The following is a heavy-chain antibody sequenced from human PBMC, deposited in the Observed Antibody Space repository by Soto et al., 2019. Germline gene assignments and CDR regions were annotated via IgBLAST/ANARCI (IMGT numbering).Heavy chain of an antibody. CDR2: IDHSGGT. D-gene: IGHD3-16*01. J-gene: IGHJ4*02. CDR1: GGSFSGYY. Sequence: QVQLQQWGTKLSKPSETLSLTCAVYGGSFSGYYWSWIRQPPGKGLEWIGEIDHSGGTNYNPSLKSRVTLSVDTSNSQFSLKLSSVIAADTARYYCARGRLGGAANWGQGTLVIVSS. V-gene: IGHV4-34*01. CDR3: ARGRLGGAAN.